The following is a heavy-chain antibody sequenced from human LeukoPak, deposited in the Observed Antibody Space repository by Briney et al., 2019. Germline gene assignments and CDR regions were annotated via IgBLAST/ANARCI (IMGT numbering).Heavy chain of an antibody. D-gene: IGHD3-16*01. Sequence: SETLSLTCTVSGYSISSGYYWGWIRQPPGKGLEWIGSIYHSGSTYYNPSLKSRVTISVDTSKNQFSLKLSSVTAADTAVYYCARGGTLERSQNEWGQGTLVTVSS. CDR1: GYSISSGYY. CDR3: ARGGTLERSQNE. J-gene: IGHJ4*02. V-gene: IGHV4-38-2*02. CDR2: IYHSGST.